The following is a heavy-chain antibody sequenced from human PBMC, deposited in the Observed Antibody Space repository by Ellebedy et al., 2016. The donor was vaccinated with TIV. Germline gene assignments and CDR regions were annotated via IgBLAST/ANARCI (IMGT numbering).Heavy chain of an antibody. D-gene: IGHD6-19*01. V-gene: IGHV3-53*01. J-gene: IGHJ4*02. CDR1: GFTVNSNY. CDR2: IYSGDAT. CDR3: ASAGDLYSSGWTDY. Sequence: GESLKISCAASGFTVNSNYMTWVRQAPGKGLEWVSVIYSGDATYYADSVKGRFTISRDTSKNMLFLQMSSLRAEDTAVYYCASAGDLYSSGWTDYWGPGTLVTVSS.